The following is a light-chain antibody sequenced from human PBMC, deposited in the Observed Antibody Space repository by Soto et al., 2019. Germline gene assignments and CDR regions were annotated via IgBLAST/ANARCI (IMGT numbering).Light chain of an antibody. CDR3: EAWDDSLSWV. J-gene: IGLJ3*02. V-gene: IGLV1-44*01. CDR1: SSNIGSNT. Sequence: QSVLTQPPSASGTPGQRVTISSSGSSSNIGSNTVNWYQRLPGTAPKLLIYTNNQRPSGVPDRFSGSKSGTSASLYISGLQSEDEADYYCEAWDDSLSWVFCGGTKLTVL. CDR2: TNN.